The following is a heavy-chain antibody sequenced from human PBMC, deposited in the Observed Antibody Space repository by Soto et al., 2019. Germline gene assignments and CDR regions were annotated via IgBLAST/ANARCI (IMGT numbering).Heavy chain of an antibody. J-gene: IGHJ4*02. D-gene: IGHD1-26*01. Sequence: QVQLQESGPGLVKPSETLSLTCTVSGGSISSYYWSWIRQPTGKGLEWIGYIYYSGRTKYNPSLKSRVTISVDTSKTQFSLKLSSVTAADTAVYYCARRYGGNLEYWGQGTLVTVSS. CDR3: ARRYGGNLEY. CDR1: GGSISSYY. CDR2: IYYSGRT. V-gene: IGHV4-59*08.